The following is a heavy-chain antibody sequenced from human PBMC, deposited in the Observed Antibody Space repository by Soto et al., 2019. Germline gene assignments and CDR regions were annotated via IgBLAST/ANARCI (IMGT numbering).Heavy chain of an antibody. J-gene: IGHJ4*02. CDR2: TSIDGNTK. CDR1: GLSFTSYD. CDR3: ARNYGSALDY. D-gene: IGHD3-10*01. Sequence: QVLLVESGGGVVQPGRSLRLSCAASGLSFTSYDIYWVRQAPGKGLEWVAVTSIDGNTKYYADSVQGRFTVSRDNSKDTLYLEMTSLRPQDTAVYYCARNYGSALDYWGQGTPVTVSS. V-gene: IGHV3-30-3*01.